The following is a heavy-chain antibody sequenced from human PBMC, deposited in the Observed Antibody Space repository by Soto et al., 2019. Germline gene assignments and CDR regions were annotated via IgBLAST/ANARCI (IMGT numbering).Heavy chain of an antibody. CDR1: GGSVSSGSYY. Sequence: PSETLSLTCTVSGGSVSSGSYYWSWIRQPPGKGLEWIGYIHYSGSANYSPSLKSRVTISIDTSKNQFSLNLSSVTAADTAVYYCARLEYYDYVWASYRSPYYFDYWGQLTLVTASS. V-gene: IGHV4-61*01. CDR2: IHYSGSA. CDR3: ARLEYYDYVWASYRSPYYFDY. J-gene: IGHJ4*02. D-gene: IGHD3-16*02.